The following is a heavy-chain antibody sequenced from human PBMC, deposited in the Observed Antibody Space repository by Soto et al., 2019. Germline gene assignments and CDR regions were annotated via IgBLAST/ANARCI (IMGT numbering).Heavy chain of an antibody. V-gene: IGHV1-18*01. Sequence: ASLKVSCKASGYTFTTYGISWVRQAPGQGLEWMGWISAYNGNTNYAQNLQGRVTMTTDTSTSTAYVELRSLRSDDTAVYFCARGGLGFCSSTSCYRAEYFHHWGQGTLVTVSS. CDR2: ISAYNGNT. CDR1: GYTFTTYG. D-gene: IGHD2-2*01. J-gene: IGHJ1*01. CDR3: ARGGLGFCSSTSCYRAEYFHH.